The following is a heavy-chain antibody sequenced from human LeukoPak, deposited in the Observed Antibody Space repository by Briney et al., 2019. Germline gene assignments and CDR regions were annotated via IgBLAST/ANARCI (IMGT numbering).Heavy chain of an antibody. CDR3: TPSIAVAGSLDY. CDR1: GFTFSNVW. CDR2: IKSKTDGGTT. V-gene: IGHV3-15*01. Sequence: PGGSLRLSCAASGFTFSNVWMSWVRQAPGKGLEWVGRIKSKTDGGTTDYAAPVKGRFTISRDDSKDTLNLQMNSLKTEDTAVYYCTPSIAVAGSLDYWGQGTLVTVSS. D-gene: IGHD6-19*01. J-gene: IGHJ4*02.